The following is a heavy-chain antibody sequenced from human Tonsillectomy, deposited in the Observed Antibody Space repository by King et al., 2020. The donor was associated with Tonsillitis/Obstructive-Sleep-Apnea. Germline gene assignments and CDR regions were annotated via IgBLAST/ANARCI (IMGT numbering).Heavy chain of an antibody. Sequence: QLQESGPGLVKPSETLSLTCTVSGGSISSSSYYWGWIRQPPGKGLEWIGSIYYSGSTYYNPSLKRRVTISVDTSKNQFSLKLSSVTAADTAVYYCARGMYDFWSGYYNWFDPWGQGTLVTVSS. J-gene: IGHJ5*02. D-gene: IGHD3-3*01. CDR2: IYYSGST. CDR1: GGSISSSSYY. V-gene: IGHV4-39*01. CDR3: ARGMYDFWSGYYNWFDP.